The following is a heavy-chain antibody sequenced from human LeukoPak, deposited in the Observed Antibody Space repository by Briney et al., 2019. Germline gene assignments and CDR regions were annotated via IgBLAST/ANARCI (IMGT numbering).Heavy chain of an antibody. J-gene: IGHJ4*02. CDR1: GGSISSYY. D-gene: IGHD2-15*01. CDR2: IYYSGGT. V-gene: IGHV4-59*01. CDR3: ARGHCTGGSCYFPDY. Sequence: SETLSLTCTVSGGSISSYYWSWIRQPPGKGLEWIGYIYYSGGTNYNPSLKSRVTISVDTSKNQFSLNLTSVTAADTAVYYCARGHCTGGSCYFPDYWGQGTLVTVSS.